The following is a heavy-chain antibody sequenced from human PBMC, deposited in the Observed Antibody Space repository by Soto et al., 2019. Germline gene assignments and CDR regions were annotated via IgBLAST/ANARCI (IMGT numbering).Heavy chain of an antibody. Sequence: PSETLSLTCAVYGGSFSGYYWSWIRQPPGKGLEWIGEINHSGSTNYNPSLKSRVTISVDTSKNQFSLKLSSVTAADTAVYYCARDLFRPHSEGSGTPGYFDYWGQGTLVTVSS. CDR2: INHSGST. V-gene: IGHV4-34*01. D-gene: IGHD3-10*01. CDR1: GGSFSGYY. J-gene: IGHJ4*02. CDR3: ARDLFRPHSEGSGTPGYFDY.